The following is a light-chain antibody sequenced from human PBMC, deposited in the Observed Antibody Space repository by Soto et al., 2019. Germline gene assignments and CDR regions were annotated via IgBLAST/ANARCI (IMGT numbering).Light chain of an antibody. CDR1: HNIERW. V-gene: IGKV1-5*01. CDR3: QQFAISTT. CDR2: DAS. J-gene: IGKJ1*01. Sequence: IQMTQSPTTLSASVGDRVTITCRASHNIERWMAWYQQKPGKAPSLLIFDASTLHSGVPSRFSGSGSGTDFTLTISSLQPDDFATYYCQQFAISTTFGQGTKVDIK.